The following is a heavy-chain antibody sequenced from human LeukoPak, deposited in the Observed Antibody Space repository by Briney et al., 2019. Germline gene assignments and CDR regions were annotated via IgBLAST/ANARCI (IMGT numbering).Heavy chain of an antibody. J-gene: IGHJ4*02. CDR1: GFTFSSYS. CDR2: ISSSSSYI. V-gene: IGHV3-21*01. D-gene: IGHD3-16*02. CDR3: ARVSIGDYVSGSYRYSDY. Sequence: PGGSLRLSCAASGFTFSSYSMNWVRQPPGKGLEWVSSISSSSSYIYYADSVKGRFTISRDNAKNSLYLQMNSLRAEDTAVYYCARVSIGDYVSGSYRYSDYWGQGTLVTVSS.